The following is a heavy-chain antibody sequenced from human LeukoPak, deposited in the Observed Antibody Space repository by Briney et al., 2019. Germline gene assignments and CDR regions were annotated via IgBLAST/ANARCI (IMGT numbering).Heavy chain of an antibody. D-gene: IGHD3-22*01. CDR1: GGSISSSSYY. CDR2: IYYSGST. J-gene: IGHJ4*02. V-gene: IGHV4-61*01. CDR3: ARGLLTYYYDSSGYYFDY. Sequence: PSETLSLTCTVSGGSISSSSYYWSWIRQPPGKGLEWIGYIYYSGSTNYNPSLKSRVTISVDTSKNQFSLKLSSVTAADAAVYYCARGLLTYYYDSSGYYFDYWGQGTLVTVSS.